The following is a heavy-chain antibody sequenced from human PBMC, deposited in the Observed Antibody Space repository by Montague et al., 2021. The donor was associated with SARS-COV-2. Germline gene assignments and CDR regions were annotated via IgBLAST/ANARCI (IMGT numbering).Heavy chain of an antibody. CDR3: ARDLTYYDILTGYFAESPHYYYYCGIDV. V-gene: IGHV3-33*05. Sequence: SLRLSCAASGFTFSSYGMHWVRQAPGKGLEWVAVISYDGSNKYYADSVKGRFTISRDNSKNTLYLQMNSLRAEDTAVYYCARDLTYYDILTGYFAESPHYYYYCGIDVWGQGTMVTVSS. D-gene: IGHD3-9*01. J-gene: IGHJ6*02. CDR2: ISYDGSNK. CDR1: GFTFSSYG.